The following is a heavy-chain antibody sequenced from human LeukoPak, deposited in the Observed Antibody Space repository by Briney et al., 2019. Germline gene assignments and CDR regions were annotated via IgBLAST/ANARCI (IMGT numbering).Heavy chain of an antibody. CDR3: ARATSVYDLSLKYDYYMDV. CDR1: GGSISRYY. J-gene: IGHJ6*03. D-gene: IGHD3-3*01. V-gene: IGHV4-4*07. Sequence: PSETLSLTCTVSGGSISRYYWSWIRQPAGKGLEWIGRINTSGNTKYNPSLESRVTMSVDKSKNQFSLKLSSVTAADTAVYYCARATSVYDLSLKYDYYMDVWGKGTTVTVSS. CDR2: INTSGNT.